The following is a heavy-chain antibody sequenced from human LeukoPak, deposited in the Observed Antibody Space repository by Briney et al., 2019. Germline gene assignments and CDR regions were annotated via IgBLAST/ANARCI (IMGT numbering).Heavy chain of an antibody. CDR3: AKVKTDILIPDS. D-gene: IGHD2-21*02. CDR1: GFTFGDYA. J-gene: IGHJ4*02. V-gene: IGHV3-30*02. CDR2: IRFDGSNT. Sequence: GGSLRLSCTASGFTFGDYAMSWVRQAPGKGLEWVSFIRFDGSNTYHADSVKGRFTISRDNSKNTLYLQMNSLTSEDTAVYYCAKVKTDILIPDSWGQGTLVTVSS.